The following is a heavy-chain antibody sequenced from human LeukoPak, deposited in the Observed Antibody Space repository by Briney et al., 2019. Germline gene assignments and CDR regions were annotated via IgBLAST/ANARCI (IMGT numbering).Heavy chain of an antibody. V-gene: IGHV3-48*04. CDR3: ARDFDQNYYGSGSYYNGLDY. J-gene: IGHJ4*02. Sequence: GGSLRFSCAASGFTFSSYSMNCARAAPGKGLEGVSYLSVSSSNIYYADPVKGRFIISRDHAKNSLYMQLSSLRAHGRSLYYCARDFDQNYYGSGSYYNGLDYWGQGTLVTVSS. CDR1: GFTFSSYS. CDR2: LSVSSSNI. D-gene: IGHD3-10*01.